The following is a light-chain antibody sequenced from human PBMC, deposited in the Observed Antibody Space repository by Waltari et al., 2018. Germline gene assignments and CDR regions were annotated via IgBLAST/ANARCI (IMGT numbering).Light chain of an antibody. CDR1: HSISNW. J-gene: IGKJ1*01. V-gene: IGKV1-5*03. CDR3: QQYDNYWT. CDR2: KAS. Sequence: DIQMTQSPSTLSVSVGDRVTITCRASHSISNWLAWYQQKPGKAPKLLIYKASNLESGVPSRFSGSGSGTEFTLTISSLQPDDFATYYCQQYDNYWTFGQGTKVEI.